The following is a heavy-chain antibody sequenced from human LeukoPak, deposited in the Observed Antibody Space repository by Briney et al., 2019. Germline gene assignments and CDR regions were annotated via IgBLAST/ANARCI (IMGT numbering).Heavy chain of an antibody. CDR1: GFTFSSYA. CDR3: ARRQGTTLNFDY. D-gene: IGHD1-1*01. J-gene: IGHJ4*02. CDR2: ISGSGGST. Sequence: GGSLRLSCAASGFTFSSYAMSWVRQAPGKGLEWVSVISGSGGSTNYADTVKGRFTISRDNSKNTLYLQMNSLRAEDTAVYYCARRQGTTLNFDYWGQGTLVTVSS. V-gene: IGHV3-23*01.